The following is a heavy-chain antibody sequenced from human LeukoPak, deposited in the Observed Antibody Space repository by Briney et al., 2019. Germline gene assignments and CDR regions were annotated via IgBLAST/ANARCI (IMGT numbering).Heavy chain of an antibody. CDR1: GFTFSSYS. D-gene: IGHD3-16*02. J-gene: IGHJ3*02. CDR2: IKQDGSEK. CDR3: ARDDPYYDYLWGSYRYFPFDI. V-gene: IGHV3-7*04. Sequence: GGSLRLSCAASGFTFSSYSMSWVRQAPGKGLEWVANIKQDGSEKYYVDSVKGRFTISRDNAKNSLYLQMNNLRAEDTAVYHCARDDPYYDYLWGSYRYFPFDIWGQGTMITVSS.